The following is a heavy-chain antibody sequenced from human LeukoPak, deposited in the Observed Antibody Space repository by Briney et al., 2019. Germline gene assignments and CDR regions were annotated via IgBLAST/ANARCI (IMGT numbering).Heavy chain of an antibody. J-gene: IGHJ5*02. Sequence: SVKVSCKVSGGAFSNYAIGWVRQAPGQGLEWMGGIIPIFGTANYAQKFQGRVTITADESTSTAYMELSSLRSEDTAVYYCARVLGPRDWFDPWGQGTLVTVSS. V-gene: IGHV1-69*13. D-gene: IGHD1-26*01. CDR2: IIPIFGTA. CDR3: ARVLGPRDWFDP. CDR1: GGAFSNYA.